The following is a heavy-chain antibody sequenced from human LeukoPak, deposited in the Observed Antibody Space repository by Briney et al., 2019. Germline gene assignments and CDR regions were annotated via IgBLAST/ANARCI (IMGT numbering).Heavy chain of an antibody. D-gene: IGHD3-10*01. CDR3: AQEDYDGSGSYLGG. CDR1: GFTFSSYE. Sequence: GSLRLSCAASGFTFSSYEMNWVRQAPGKGLEWVAVVSYDGSNKYYTDSMKGRFTISRDNSKNTLYLQMNSLRTEDTAIYYCAQEDYDGSGSYLGGWGQGTLVTVSS. CDR2: VSYDGSNK. V-gene: IGHV3-30*18. J-gene: IGHJ4*02.